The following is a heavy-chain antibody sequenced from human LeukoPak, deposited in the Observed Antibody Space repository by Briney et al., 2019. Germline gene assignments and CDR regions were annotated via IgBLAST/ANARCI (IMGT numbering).Heavy chain of an antibody. CDR2: ISGSGGST. Sequence: GGSLRLSCAASGFTFDDYGMSWVRQAPGKGLEWVSAISGSGGSTYYADSVKGRFTISRDNSKNTLYLQMNSLRAEDTAVYYCAKDQDWIVGATIFDYWGQGTLVTVSS. CDR1: GFTFDDYG. CDR3: AKDQDWIVGATIFDY. V-gene: IGHV3-23*01. D-gene: IGHD1-26*01. J-gene: IGHJ4*02.